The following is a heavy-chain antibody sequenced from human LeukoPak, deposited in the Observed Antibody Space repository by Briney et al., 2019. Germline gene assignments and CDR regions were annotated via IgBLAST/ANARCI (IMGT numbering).Heavy chain of an antibody. Sequence: SGPTLVNPTQTLTLTCTFSGFSLSTTGLCVSWVRQLPGKALEWLARIDWDDDEFYSTSLKTRLSIFKDTSKNHVVLTMTNMDPVDTATYYCARTRGSSGSYYPDYWGQGTLVTVSS. CDR3: ARTRGSSGSYYPDY. V-gene: IGHV2-70*17. J-gene: IGHJ4*02. CDR2: IDWDDDE. D-gene: IGHD3-10*01. CDR1: GFSLSTTGLC.